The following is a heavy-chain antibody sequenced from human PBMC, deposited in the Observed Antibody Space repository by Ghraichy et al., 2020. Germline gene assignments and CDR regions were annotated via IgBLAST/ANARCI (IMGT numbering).Heavy chain of an antibody. D-gene: IGHD6-6*01. CDR2: IYYSGST. CDR3: ARSVGQLVLPDY. J-gene: IGHJ4*02. Sequence: SETLSLTCTVSGGSISSYYWSWIRQPPGKGLEWIGYIYYSGSTNYNPSLKSRVTISVDTSKNQFSLKLSSVTAADTAVYYCARSVGQLVLPDYWGQGTLVTVSS. CDR1: GGSISSYY. V-gene: IGHV4-59*01.